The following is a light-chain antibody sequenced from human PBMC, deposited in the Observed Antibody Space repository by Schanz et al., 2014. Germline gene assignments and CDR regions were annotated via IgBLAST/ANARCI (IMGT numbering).Light chain of an antibody. CDR1: QSVSSSY. CDR2: GAS. V-gene: IGKV3D-15*01. Sequence: EIVMTQSPATLSLSPGERATLSCRASQSVSSSYLAWYQQKPGQAPRLLIYGASSRATGIPDRFSGSGSGTDFTLTISSLQSEDFAVYYCQQYNNWPLTFGGGTKVEIK. J-gene: IGKJ4*01. CDR3: QQYNNWPLT.